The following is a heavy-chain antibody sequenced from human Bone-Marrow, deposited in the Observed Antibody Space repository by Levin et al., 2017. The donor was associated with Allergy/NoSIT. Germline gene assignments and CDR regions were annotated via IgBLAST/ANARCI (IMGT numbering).Heavy chain of an antibody. Sequence: GGSLRLSCAASGFIFGDFTMHWVRQVPGKGLEWVSLINWDGDTTYYVDSVEGRFTISRDNNEKSLFLQMNNLRAEDTALYFCAKDYPGYRGFDFWGQGTLVTVAS. CDR3: AKDYPGYRGFDF. CDR1: GFIFGDFT. CDR2: INWDGDTT. V-gene: IGHV3-43*01. D-gene: IGHD1-1*01. J-gene: IGHJ4*02.